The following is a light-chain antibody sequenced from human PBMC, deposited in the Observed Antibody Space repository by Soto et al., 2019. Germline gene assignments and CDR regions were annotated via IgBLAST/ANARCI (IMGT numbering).Light chain of an antibody. Sequence: QSVLTQPASVSGSPGQSITISCTATSSDVGNYNLVSWYQQHPGKAPKLMIYEGSLRTSGVSHRFSGSKSGIPASLTISGLQTEDEADYYCSSYTNTGTVVFGGGTKLTVL. J-gene: IGLJ2*01. CDR2: EGS. CDR1: SSDVGNYNL. CDR3: SSYTNTGTVV. V-gene: IGLV2-23*01.